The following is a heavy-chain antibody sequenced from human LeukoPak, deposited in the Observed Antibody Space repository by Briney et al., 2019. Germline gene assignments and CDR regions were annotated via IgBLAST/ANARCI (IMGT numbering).Heavy chain of an antibody. CDR3: AKEPSPTRLIHDYYYYMDV. Sequence: GGSLRLSCAASGFTFSTYAMTWVRQAPGQGLEWVSTISSSGYSTHYADSVKGRFSISRDNSKSTLYLQMNSLRAGDTALYYCAKEPSPTRLIHDYYYYMDVWGKGTTVTVSS. CDR2: ISSSGYST. CDR1: GFTFSTYA. V-gene: IGHV3-23*01. D-gene: IGHD3-16*01. J-gene: IGHJ6*03.